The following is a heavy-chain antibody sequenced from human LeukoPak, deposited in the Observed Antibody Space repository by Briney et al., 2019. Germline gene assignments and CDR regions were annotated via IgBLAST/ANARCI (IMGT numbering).Heavy chain of an antibody. CDR1: GGSISSGGYY. CDR3: ARDRGYSGNMDV. D-gene: IGHD5-12*01. V-gene: IGHV4-31*03. Sequence: PSETLSLTCTVSGGSISSGGYYWSWIRQHPGKGLEWIGYIYYSGSTYYNPSLKSRVTISVDTSKNQFSLKLSSVTAADTAVYYCARDRGYSGNMDVWGQGATVTVSS. J-gene: IGHJ6*02. CDR2: IYYSGST.